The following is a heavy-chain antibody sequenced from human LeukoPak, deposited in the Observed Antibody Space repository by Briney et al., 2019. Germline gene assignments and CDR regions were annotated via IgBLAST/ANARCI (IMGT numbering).Heavy chain of an antibody. CDR2: INPNSGGT. Sequence: GASVTVSCKASGYTFTGYYMHWVRQAPGQGLEWMGWINPNSGGTNYAQKFQGRVTMTRDTSISTACMELSRLRSDDTAVYYCARVAGRNYPFLWGQGTLVTVSS. CDR1: GYTFTGYY. CDR3: ARVAGRNYPFL. D-gene: IGHD1-7*01. J-gene: IGHJ4*02. V-gene: IGHV1-2*02.